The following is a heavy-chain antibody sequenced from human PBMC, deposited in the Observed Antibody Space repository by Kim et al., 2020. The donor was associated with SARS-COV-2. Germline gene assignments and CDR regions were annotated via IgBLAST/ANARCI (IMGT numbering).Heavy chain of an antibody. CDR3: ARVEWGSTWLIEY. Sequence: NYAQKFQGRVTMTRDTSISTAYMELSRLRSDDTAVYYCARVEWGSTWLIEYWGQGTLVTVSS. D-gene: IGHD6-13*01. V-gene: IGHV1-2*02. J-gene: IGHJ4*02.